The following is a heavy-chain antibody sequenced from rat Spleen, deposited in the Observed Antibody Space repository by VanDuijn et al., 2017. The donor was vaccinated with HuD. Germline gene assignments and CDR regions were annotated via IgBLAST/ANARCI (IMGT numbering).Heavy chain of an antibody. Sequence: QVQLXXSGPGLXXPSXXXSLXXXVSXXSLXXXHVXXXRXXPGKGLEWMGTMWSGGDTSYNSALKSRLSISRDTSKNQVFLKMSSLQTEDTATYYCARDSTSYRYYVMDAWGQGTSVTVSS. J-gene: IGHJ4*01. CDR1: XXSLXXXH. CDR2: MWSGGDT. V-gene: IGHV2-32*01. CDR3: ARDSTSYRYYVMDA. D-gene: IGHD1-1*01.